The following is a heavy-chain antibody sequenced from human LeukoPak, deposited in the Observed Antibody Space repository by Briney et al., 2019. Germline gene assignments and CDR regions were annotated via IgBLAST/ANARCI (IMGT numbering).Heavy chain of an antibody. CDR1: GGSISSYY. V-gene: IGHV4-4*07. J-gene: IGHJ6*02. CDR2: IYTSGGT. Sequence: SETLSLTCTVSGGSISSYYWSWIRQPAGKGLEWIGRIYTSGGTNYNPSLKSRVTMSVDTSKNQFSLKLSSVTAADTAVYYCARGRMDYYVSSGYYYYYYGMDVWGQGTTVTVSS. CDR3: ARGRMDYYVSSGYYYYYYGMDV. D-gene: IGHD3-22*01.